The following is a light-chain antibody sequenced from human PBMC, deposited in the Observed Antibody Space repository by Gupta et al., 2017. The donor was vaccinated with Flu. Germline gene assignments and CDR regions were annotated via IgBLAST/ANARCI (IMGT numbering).Light chain of an antibody. Sequence: RVTISCSGSRSNSGRSTVNWYQQLPGTAPKVLIYRDNQRTSGVPDRFSGSKSGTSASLTISGLQSEDEADYVCAAWDDRLSVVVFGGGTKLTVL. CDR2: RDN. CDR1: RSNSGRST. CDR3: AAWDDRLSVVV. J-gene: IGLJ2*01. V-gene: IGLV1-44*01.